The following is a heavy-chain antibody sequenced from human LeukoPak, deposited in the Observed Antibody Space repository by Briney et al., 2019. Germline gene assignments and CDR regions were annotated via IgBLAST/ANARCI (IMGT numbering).Heavy chain of an antibody. CDR3: ARGVRGGDYDFWSGYQHYYYYYGMDV. CDR1: GYTLTGYY. D-gene: IGHD3-3*01. Sequence: ASVKVSCKASGYTLTGYYMHWVRQAPGQGLEWMGGINPNGGGTNYAQKFQGRVTMTRDTSISTAYMELSRLRSDDTAVYYCARGVRGGDYDFWSGYQHYYYYYGMDVWGQGTTVTVSS. V-gene: IGHV1-2*02. J-gene: IGHJ6*02. CDR2: INPNGGGT.